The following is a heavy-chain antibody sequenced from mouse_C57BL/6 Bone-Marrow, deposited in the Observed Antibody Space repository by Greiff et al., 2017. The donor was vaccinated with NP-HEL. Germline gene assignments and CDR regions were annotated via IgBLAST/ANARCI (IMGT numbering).Heavy chain of an antibody. CDR1: GFTFSDYG. CDR3: ARGRLRRASYWYFDV. Sequence: DVQLQESGGGLVKPGGSLKLSCAASGFTFSDYGMHWVRQAPEKGLEWVAYISSGSSTIYYADTVKGRFTISRDNAKNTLFLQMTSLRSEDTAMYYCARGRLRRASYWYFDVWGTGTTVTVSS. CDR2: ISSGSSTI. D-gene: IGHD2-4*01. V-gene: IGHV5-17*01. J-gene: IGHJ1*03.